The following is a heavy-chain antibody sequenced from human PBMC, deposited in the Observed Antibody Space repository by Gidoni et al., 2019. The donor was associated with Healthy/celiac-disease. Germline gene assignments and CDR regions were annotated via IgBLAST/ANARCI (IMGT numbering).Heavy chain of an antibody. J-gene: IGHJ4*02. CDR2: IWYDGSNK. CDR1: GFTFSSYG. Sequence: QLQLVESVGGVVQPGRSLRLSCAASGFTFSSYGMHWVRQAPGKGLEWVAVIWYDGSNKYYADSVKGRFTISRDNSKNTLYLQMNSLRAEDTAVYYCARGGWTGTTDLDYWGQGTLVTVSS. D-gene: IGHD1-1*01. CDR3: ARGGWTGTTDLDY. V-gene: IGHV3-33*01.